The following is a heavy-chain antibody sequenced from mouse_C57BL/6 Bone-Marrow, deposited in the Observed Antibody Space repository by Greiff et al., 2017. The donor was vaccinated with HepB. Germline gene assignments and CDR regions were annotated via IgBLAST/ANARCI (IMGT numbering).Heavy chain of an antibody. V-gene: IGHV1-26*01. D-gene: IGHD2-3*01. J-gene: IGHJ1*03. CDR2: INPNNGGT. Sequence: EVQLQQSGPELVKPGASVKISCKASGYTFTDYYMNWVKQSHGKSLEWIGDINPNNGGTSYNQKFKGKATLTVDKSSSTAYMELRSLTSEDSAVYYCARSGWLTWYFDVWGTGTTVTVSS. CDR3: ARSGWLTWYFDV. CDR1: GYTFTDYY.